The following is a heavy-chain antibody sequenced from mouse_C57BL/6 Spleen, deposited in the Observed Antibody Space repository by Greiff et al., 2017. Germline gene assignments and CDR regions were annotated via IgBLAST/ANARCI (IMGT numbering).Heavy chain of an antibody. Sequence: VQLKESGGGLVQPGGSLSLSCAASGFTFTDYYMSWVRQPPGKALEWLGFIRNKANGYTTEYSASVKGRFTISRDNSQSILYLQMNALRAEDSATYCCARGGYYYAMDYWGQGTSVTVSS. CDR1: GFTFTDYY. J-gene: IGHJ4*01. V-gene: IGHV7-3*01. CDR3: ARGGYYYAMDY. CDR2: IRNKANGYTT. D-gene: IGHD2-2*01.